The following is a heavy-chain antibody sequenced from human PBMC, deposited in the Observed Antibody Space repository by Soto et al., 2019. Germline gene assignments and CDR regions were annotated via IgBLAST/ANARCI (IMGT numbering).Heavy chain of an antibody. CDR3: AKDFVVVPAAASFDY. V-gene: IGHV3-23*01. D-gene: IGHD2-2*01. J-gene: IGHJ4*02. Sequence: EVQLLESGGGLVQPGGSLRLSCAASGFTFSSYAMSWVRQAPGKGLEWVSAISGSGGSTYYADSVKGRFTISRDNSKNTLYLQMNSLRPEDTAVYYWAKDFVVVPAAASFDYWGQGPLVTVSS. CDR2: ISGSGGST. CDR1: GFTFSSYA.